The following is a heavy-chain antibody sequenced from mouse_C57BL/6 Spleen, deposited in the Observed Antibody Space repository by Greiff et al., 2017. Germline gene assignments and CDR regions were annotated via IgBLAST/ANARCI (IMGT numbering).Heavy chain of an antibody. CDR3: ARCEGGYAMDY. CDR1: GYTFTSYW. V-gene: IGHV1-52*01. J-gene: IGHJ4*01. Sequence: QVQLKQPGAELVRPGSSVKLSCKASGYTFTSYWMHWVKQRPIQGLEWIGNIDPSDSETHYNQKFKDKATLTVDKSSSPAYMQLSSLTSEDSAVYYCARCEGGYAMDYWGQGTSVTVSS. CDR2: IDPSDSET.